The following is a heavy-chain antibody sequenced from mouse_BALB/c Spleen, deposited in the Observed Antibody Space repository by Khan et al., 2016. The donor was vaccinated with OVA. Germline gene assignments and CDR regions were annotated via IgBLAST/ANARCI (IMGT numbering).Heavy chain of an antibody. J-gene: IGHJ4*01. V-gene: IGHV2-6-2*01. CDR2: IWSDGST. Sequence: QVRLQQSGPDLVAPSQSLSITCTVSGFSLTSYAIHWVRQPPGKGLEWLVVIWSDGSTTYNSALKSRLSISKDNSKSQVFLKINSLQTDDTAMYYCARHQVPLSMDSWGQGTSVTVSS. CDR3: ARHQVPLSMDS. CDR1: GFSLTSYA.